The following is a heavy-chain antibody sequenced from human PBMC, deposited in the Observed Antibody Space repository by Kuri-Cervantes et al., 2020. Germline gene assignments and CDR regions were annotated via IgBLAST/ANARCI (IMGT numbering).Heavy chain of an antibody. CDR1: GFTFSSYA. CDR3: AREEVYGDYYYGMDV. V-gene: IGHV3-30-3*01. CDR2: ISYDGSNK. J-gene: IGHJ6*02. D-gene: IGHD5/OR15-5a*01. Sequence: LSLTCAASGFTFSSYAMHWVRQAPGKGLEWVAVISYDGSNKYYADSVKGRFTISRDNAKNTLYLQMNSLRAEDTAVYYCAREEVYGDYYYGMDVWGQGTMVTVSS.